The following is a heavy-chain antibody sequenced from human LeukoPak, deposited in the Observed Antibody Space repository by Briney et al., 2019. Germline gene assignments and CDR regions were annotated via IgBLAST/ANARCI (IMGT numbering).Heavy chain of an antibody. J-gene: IGHJ4*02. D-gene: IGHD3-3*01. CDR1: GYTFSNYG. CDR2: ISTYNGNT. V-gene: IGHV1-18*01. CDR3: ARVVVFGVSDNEHYFDY. Sequence: ASVRVSYKASGYTFSNYGITWVRQAPGQGLEWMGWISTYNGNTKYTQKFQGRVTMTTDTSTTTAYMELRSLRSDDTAVYYCARVVVFGVSDNEHYFDYWGQGTLVTVSS.